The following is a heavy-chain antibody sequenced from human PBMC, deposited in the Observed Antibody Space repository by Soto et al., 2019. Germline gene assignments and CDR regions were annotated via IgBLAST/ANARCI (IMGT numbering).Heavy chain of an antibody. CDR3: ARAYWRDYCGSSGYDH. Sequence: SETLSLTCAVYGGSFSGYYWSWIRQPPGKGLEWIGEINHSGSTNYNPSLKSRVTISVDTSKNQFSLKLSSVTAADTAVYYCARAYWRDYCGSSGYDHWGQGTLVTVSS. J-gene: IGHJ4*02. CDR2: INHSGST. D-gene: IGHD3-22*01. CDR1: GGSFSGYY. V-gene: IGHV4-34*01.